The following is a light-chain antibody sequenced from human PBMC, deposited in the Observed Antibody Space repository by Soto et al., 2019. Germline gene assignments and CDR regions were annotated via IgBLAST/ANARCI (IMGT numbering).Light chain of an antibody. Sequence: AIQMTQSPSSLSASVGDRVTITCRASQGIRNDLGWYQQRQGKAPKLLIYATSNVQTGVPSRFSGSGSGTDFTLTISSLQPDDVATYYCLQDYSYPRTFGQGTKVEIK. V-gene: IGKV1-6*01. CDR1: QGIRND. CDR3: LQDYSYPRT. CDR2: ATS. J-gene: IGKJ1*01.